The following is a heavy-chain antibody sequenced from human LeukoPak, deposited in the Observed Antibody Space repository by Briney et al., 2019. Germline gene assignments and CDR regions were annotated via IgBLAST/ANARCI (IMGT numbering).Heavy chain of an antibody. Sequence: SETLSLTCTVSGGSISSYYWSWIRQPPGKGLEWIGYIYYSGSTNYNPSLKSRVTISVDTSKNQFSLKLSSVTAADTAVYYCARVPLSWNDVGYYMDVWGKGTTVTVSS. D-gene: IGHD1-1*01. CDR1: GGSISSYY. V-gene: IGHV4-59*01. CDR2: IYYSGST. CDR3: ARVPLSWNDVGYYMDV. J-gene: IGHJ6*03.